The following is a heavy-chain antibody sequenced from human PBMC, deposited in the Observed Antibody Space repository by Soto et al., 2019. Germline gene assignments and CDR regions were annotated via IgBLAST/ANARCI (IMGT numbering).Heavy chain of an antibody. D-gene: IGHD3-16*01. J-gene: IGHJ5*02. CDR1: GFSLTTSGVG. CDR3: AHSLGEDWFDP. Sequence: QITLKESGPTLVKSTQTLTLTCTFSGFSLTTSGVGVGWIRQPPGKALEWLALIYWDDDKRYSPSLKSRLTTPKDTSKNQVVLMMTNMDPVDTATYYCAHSLGEDWFDPWGQGTLVTVSS. CDR2: IYWDDDK. V-gene: IGHV2-5*02.